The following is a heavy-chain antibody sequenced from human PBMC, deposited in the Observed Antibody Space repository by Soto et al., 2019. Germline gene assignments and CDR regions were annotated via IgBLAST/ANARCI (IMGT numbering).Heavy chain of an antibody. Sequence: PGGSLRLSCAASGFTFSSYWMSWVRQAPGKGLEWVANIKPDGGDKYYVDSVKGRFTISRDNAKNSLYLQMNSLRAEDTAVYYCARPRAVTSAWDYWGQGTLVTVSS. CDR3: ARPRAVTSAWDY. J-gene: IGHJ4*02. V-gene: IGHV3-7*01. CDR2: IKPDGGDK. CDR1: GFTFSSYW. D-gene: IGHD4-17*01.